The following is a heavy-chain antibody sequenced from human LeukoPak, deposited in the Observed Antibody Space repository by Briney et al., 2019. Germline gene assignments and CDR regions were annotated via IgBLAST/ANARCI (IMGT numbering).Heavy chain of an antibody. V-gene: IGHV3-43*02. CDR1: GFTFDDYA. CDR3: AKVRAYYDSSGTFDY. CDR2: ISGGGGST. Sequence: PGGSLRLSCAASGFTFDDYAMHWVRQAPGKGLEWVSLISGGGGSTYYADSVKGRFTISRDNSKNSLYLQMNSLRTEDTALYYCAKVRAYYDSSGTFDYWGQGTLVTVSS. D-gene: IGHD3-22*01. J-gene: IGHJ4*02.